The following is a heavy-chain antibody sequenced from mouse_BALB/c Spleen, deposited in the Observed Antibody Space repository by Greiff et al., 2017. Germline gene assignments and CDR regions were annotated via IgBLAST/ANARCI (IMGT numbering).Heavy chain of an antibody. CDR2: IWAGGST. CDR1: GFSLTSYG. J-gene: IGHJ3*01. Sequence: VKLMESGPGLVAPSQSLSITCTVSGFSLTSYGVHWVRQPPGKGLEWLGVIWAGGSTNYNSALMSRLSISKDNSKSQVFLKMNSLQTDDTAMYYCASQLGLRRGFAYWGQGTLVTVSA. V-gene: IGHV2-9*02. CDR3: ASQLGLRRGFAY. D-gene: IGHD3-1*01.